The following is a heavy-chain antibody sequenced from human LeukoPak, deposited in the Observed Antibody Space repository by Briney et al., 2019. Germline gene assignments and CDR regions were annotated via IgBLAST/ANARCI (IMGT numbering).Heavy chain of an antibody. CDR1: GFTFSSYA. V-gene: IGHV3-23*01. D-gene: IGHD3-22*01. CDR3: ATNYYDSSGYLPDFDF. CDR2: ISGSGRNT. J-gene: IGHJ4*02. Sequence: GGSLRLSCAASGFTFSSYAMNWVRQAPVKGLEWVSGISGSGRNTYYADSVKGRFTISRDNSNSTLYLQMNSLNAEDTAVYYCATNYYDSSGYLPDFDFWGQGALVSVSS.